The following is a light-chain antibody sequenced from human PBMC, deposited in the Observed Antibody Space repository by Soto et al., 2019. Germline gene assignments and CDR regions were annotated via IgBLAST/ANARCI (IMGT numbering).Light chain of an antibody. Sequence: QSALTQPASVSGSPGQSITISCSGTSSDVGGYNYVSWYQHHPGKAPKLMIYDVSYRPSGVSSRFSGSKSGNTASLTISGLQAEDEADYYRTSYTSSSTLYVFGTGTKVTVL. CDR2: DVS. J-gene: IGLJ1*01. CDR1: SSDVGGYNY. V-gene: IGLV2-14*01. CDR3: TSYTSSSTLYV.